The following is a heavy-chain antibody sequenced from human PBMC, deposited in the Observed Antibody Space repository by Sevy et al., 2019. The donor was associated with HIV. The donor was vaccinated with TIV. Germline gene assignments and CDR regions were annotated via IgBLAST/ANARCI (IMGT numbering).Heavy chain of an antibody. CDR3: AKGGQWLVRDWFDP. Sequence: GGSRRLSCAASGFTFSSYGMHWVRQAPGKGLDWVTVISYDGSNKYYADSVKGRFTISRDNSKNTLYLQMNSLRVEDTAVYYCAKGGQWLVRDWFDPWGQGTLVTVSS. CDR1: GFTFSSYG. V-gene: IGHV3-30*18. D-gene: IGHD6-19*01. J-gene: IGHJ5*02. CDR2: ISYDGSNK.